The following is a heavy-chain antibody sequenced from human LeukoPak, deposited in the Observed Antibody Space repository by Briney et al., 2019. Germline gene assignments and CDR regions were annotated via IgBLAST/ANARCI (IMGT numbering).Heavy chain of an antibody. CDR1: GGTFSSYA. V-gene: IGHV1-2*06. CDR2: INPNSGGT. CDR3: ARALLWADFGY. J-gene: IGHJ4*02. Sequence: GASVKVSCKASGGTFSSYAISWVRQAPGQGLEWMGRINPNSGGTNYAQKFQGRVTMTRDTSISTAYMELSRLRSDDTAVYYCARALLWADFGYWGQGTLVTVSS. D-gene: IGHD2-2*01.